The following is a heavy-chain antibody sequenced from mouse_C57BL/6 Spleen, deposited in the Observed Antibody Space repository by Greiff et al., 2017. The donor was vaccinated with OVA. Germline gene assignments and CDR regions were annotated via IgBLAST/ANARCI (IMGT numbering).Heavy chain of an antibody. D-gene: IGHD1-1*01. V-gene: IGHV1-55*01. Sequence: VKLQQPGAELVKPGASVKMSCKASGYTFTSYWITWVKQRPGQGLEWIGDIYPGSGSTNYNEKFKSKATLTVDTSSSTAYMQLSSLTSEDSAVYYCARPFITTDYFDYWGQGTTLTVSS. CDR2: IYPGSGST. CDR1: GYTFTSYW. CDR3: ARPFITTDYFDY. J-gene: IGHJ2*01.